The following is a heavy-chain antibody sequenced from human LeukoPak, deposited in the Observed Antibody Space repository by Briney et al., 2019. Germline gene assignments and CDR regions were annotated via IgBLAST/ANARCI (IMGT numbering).Heavy chain of an antibody. CDR1: GGSFSSYY. Sequence: SETLSLTCAVYGGSFSSYYWSWIRQPPGKGLEWIGEINHSGSTNYNPSLKSRVTISVDTSKNQFSLKLSSVTAADTAVYYCARKSGDYGDFGFDPWGQGTLVTVSS. CDR3: ARKSGDYGDFGFDP. V-gene: IGHV4-34*01. CDR2: INHSGST. J-gene: IGHJ5*02. D-gene: IGHD4-17*01.